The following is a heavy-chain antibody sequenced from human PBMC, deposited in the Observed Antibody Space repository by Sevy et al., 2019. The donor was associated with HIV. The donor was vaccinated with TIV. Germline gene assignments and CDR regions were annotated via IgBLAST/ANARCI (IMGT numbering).Heavy chain of an antibody. J-gene: IGHJ4*02. CDR3: ARFVGYCSGGRCSIIDF. D-gene: IGHD2-15*01. CDR2: ISYNGRNQ. CDR1: GFSLSDHA. Sequence: GGSLRLSCAASGFSLSDHAVSWVRQTPGKGLEWLAVISYNGRNQYYADSVKGRFTISKDDSTNTLYLQLNSLRAEDSAVYYCARFVGYCSGGRCSIIDFWCQGSLVTVSS. V-gene: IGHV3-30*04.